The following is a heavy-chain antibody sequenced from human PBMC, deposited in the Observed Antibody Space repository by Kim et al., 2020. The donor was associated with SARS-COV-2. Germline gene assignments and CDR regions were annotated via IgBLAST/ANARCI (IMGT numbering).Heavy chain of an antibody. V-gene: IGHV3-7*01. CDR3: ARESGSYYYDFDY. CDR2: IKQDGSEK. Sequence: GGSLRLSCAASGFTFSSYWMSWVRQAPGKGLEWVANIKQDGSEKYYVDSVKGRFTISRDNAKNSLYLQMNSLRAEDTAVYYCARESGSYYYDFDYWGQGTLVTVSS. J-gene: IGHJ4*02. D-gene: IGHD1-26*01. CDR1: GFTFSSYW.